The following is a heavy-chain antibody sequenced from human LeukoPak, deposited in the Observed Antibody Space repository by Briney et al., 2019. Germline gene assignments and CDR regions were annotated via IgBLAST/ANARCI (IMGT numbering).Heavy chain of an antibody. D-gene: IGHD6-13*01. CDR3: TKDPRSSWREVDY. CDR1: GFTFSSYS. J-gene: IGHJ4*02. CDR2: VSDSGAST. V-gene: IGHV3-23*01. Sequence: AGGSLRLSCAASGFTFSSYSMNWVRQAPGKGLEWVSSVSDSGASTSYADSVKGRFTISRDNSKNTLYLQMNSLRVEDTAVYYCTKDPRSSWREVDYWGQGTLVTVSS.